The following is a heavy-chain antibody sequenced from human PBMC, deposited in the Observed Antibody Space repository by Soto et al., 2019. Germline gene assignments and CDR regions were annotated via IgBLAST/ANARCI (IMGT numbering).Heavy chain of an antibody. CDR2: IWYDGSNK. CDR3: ARDWITMVRGVISP. CDR1: GFTFSSYG. J-gene: IGHJ5*02. D-gene: IGHD3-10*01. Sequence: GGSLRLSCAASGFTFSSYGMHWVRQAPGKGLEWVAVIWYDGSNKYYADSVKGRFTISRDNSKNTLYLQMNSLRAEDTAVYYCARDWITMVRGVISPWGQGTLVTVSS. V-gene: IGHV3-33*01.